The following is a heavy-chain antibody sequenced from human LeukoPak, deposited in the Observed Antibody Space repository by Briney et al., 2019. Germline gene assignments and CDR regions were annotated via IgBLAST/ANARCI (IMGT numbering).Heavy chain of an antibody. CDR1: GGSISSSSYY. CDR2: IYYIGST. V-gene: IGHV4-39*01. J-gene: IGHJ4*02. D-gene: IGHD3-10*01. Sequence: SETLSLTCTVSGGSISSSSYYWGWIRQPPGKGLEWIGSIYYIGSTYYNPSLKSRVTISVDTSKNQFSLKLSSVTAADTAVYYCARTRYYYNSRSYGAPYYFDYWGQGTLVTVSS. CDR3: ARTRYYYNSRSYGAPYYFDY.